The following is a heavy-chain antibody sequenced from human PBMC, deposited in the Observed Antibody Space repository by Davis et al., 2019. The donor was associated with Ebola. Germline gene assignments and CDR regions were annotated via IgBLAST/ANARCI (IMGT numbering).Heavy chain of an antibody. J-gene: IGHJ3*02. Sequence: GESLKISCAASGFVFSNYVMSWVRRAPGKGLEWVSTLGLSADTYYADSVKGRFTISRDNSKNTLYLQMNGLRVDDTAIYYCAKDTSNIWFDIWGQGTMVTVSS. V-gene: IGHV3-23*01. CDR3: AKDTSNIWFDI. CDR2: LGLSADT. D-gene: IGHD1-26*01. CDR1: GFVFSNYV.